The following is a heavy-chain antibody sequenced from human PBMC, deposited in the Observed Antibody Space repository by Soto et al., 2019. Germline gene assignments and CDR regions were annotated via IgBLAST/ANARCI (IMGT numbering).Heavy chain of an antibody. D-gene: IGHD2-15*01. V-gene: IGHV4-59*01. CDR1: GGSISGYF. Sequence: KPSETLSLTCTVYGGSISGYFWSWVRQPPGKGLEWIGETYDSGTTNYNPSLKSRVSISVETSKNQFSLKLTSLAAADTAVYYCARDRSGKFTPHWYFDLWGRGTLVTVSS. J-gene: IGHJ2*01. CDR3: ARDRSGKFTPHWYFDL. CDR2: TYDSGTT.